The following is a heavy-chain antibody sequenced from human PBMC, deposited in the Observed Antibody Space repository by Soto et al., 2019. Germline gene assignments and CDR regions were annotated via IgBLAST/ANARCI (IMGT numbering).Heavy chain of an antibody. Sequence: QEQLVESGGGAVQPGMSLRLSCVASGFIFRTYGMHWVRQAPGKGLEWVAMIYYDGDYKYYADSVKGRFTISRDNSKKTMYLQMNTLRADDTALYYCAKGRDGSGRFYGMDVWGQGTTVTVSS. V-gene: IGHV3-33*06. CDR1: GFIFRTYG. J-gene: IGHJ6*02. D-gene: IGHD3-10*01. CDR3: AKGRDGSGRFYGMDV. CDR2: IYYDGDYK.